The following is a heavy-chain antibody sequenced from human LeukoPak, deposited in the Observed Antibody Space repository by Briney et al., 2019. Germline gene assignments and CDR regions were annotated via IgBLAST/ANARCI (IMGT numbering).Heavy chain of an antibody. J-gene: IGHJ5*02. V-gene: IGHV3-74*01. CDR2: ISSDGSST. CDR1: GITFSGYW. CDR3: ARAPMGGYTYTMGS. Sequence: GGSLRLSCAASGITFSGYWMHWVRQAPGKGLVWVARISSDGSSTNYADSVKGRFTISRDNAKNTLYLQMDTLRAEDTAVYYCARAPMGGYTYTMGSWGQGTLVTVSS. D-gene: IGHD5-18*01.